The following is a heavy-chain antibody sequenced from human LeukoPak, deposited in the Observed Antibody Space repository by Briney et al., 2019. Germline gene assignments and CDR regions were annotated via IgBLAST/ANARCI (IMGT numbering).Heavy chain of an antibody. CDR3: ARGAYYDILTGYGFDY. CDR1: GYTFTSNY. J-gene: IGHJ4*02. CDR2: INPSGGST. V-gene: IGHV1-46*01. Sequence: ASVKVSCKAFGYTFTSNYMHWVRQAPGQGLEWMGIINPSGGSTSYAQKFQGRVTMTRDMSTSTVYMELSSLRSEDTAVYYCARGAYYDILTGYGFDYWGQGTLVTVSS. D-gene: IGHD3-9*01.